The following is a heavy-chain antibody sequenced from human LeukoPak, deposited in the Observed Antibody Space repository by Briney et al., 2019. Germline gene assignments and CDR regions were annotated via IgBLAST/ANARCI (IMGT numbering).Heavy chain of an antibody. CDR2: IYYSGST. CDR3: ARRVGYYDFCSGSYYFDY. Sequence: SETLSLTCAVSGGSFSGYYWSWIRQPPGKGLEWIGSIYYSGSTYYNPSLKSRVTISVDTSKNQFSLKLSSETAADTAVYYCARRVGYYDFCSGSYYFDYWGQGTLVTVST. D-gene: IGHD3-3*01. J-gene: IGHJ4*02. V-gene: IGHV4-39*01. CDR1: GGSFSGYY.